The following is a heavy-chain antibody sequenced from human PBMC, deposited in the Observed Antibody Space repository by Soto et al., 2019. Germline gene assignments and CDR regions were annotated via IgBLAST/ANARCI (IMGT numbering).Heavy chain of an antibody. CDR2: IRSKAYGGTT. J-gene: IGHJ4*02. CDR1: GFTFGDYA. Sequence: GGSLRLSCTASGFTFGDYAMSWFRQAPGKGLEWVGFIRSKAYGGTTEYAASVKGRFTISRDDSKSIAYLQMNSLKTEDTAVYYCTRFRYFDWLFLDYWGQGTLVTVSS. D-gene: IGHD3-9*01. V-gene: IGHV3-49*03. CDR3: TRFRYFDWLFLDY.